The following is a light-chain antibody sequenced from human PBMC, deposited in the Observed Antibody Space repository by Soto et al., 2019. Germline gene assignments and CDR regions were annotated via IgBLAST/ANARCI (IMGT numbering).Light chain of an antibody. CDR1: TNDIGSYNY. V-gene: IGLV2-14*01. CDR2: EVT. J-gene: IGLJ3*02. CDR3: SSYKFSTTLRV. Sequence: QSVLTQPASVSGSPGQSITLSCAGTTNDIGSYNYVSWFQQHPGEAPKFIIFEVTHRPSGISTRFSGSKSGNTASLTISDLQAEDEALYYCSSYKFSTTLRVFGGGTKVTVL.